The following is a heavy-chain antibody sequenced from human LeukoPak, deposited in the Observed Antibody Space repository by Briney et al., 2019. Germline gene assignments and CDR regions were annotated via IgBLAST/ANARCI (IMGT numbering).Heavy chain of an antibody. J-gene: IGHJ4*02. CDR1: GFTFSDYH. D-gene: IGHD5-24*01. Sequence: GGSLRLSCAASGFTFSDYHMSWIRQAPGKGLEWVSYISSSSSYTNYADSVKGRFTLSRDNSKNTLFLQMDSLRAEDTAVYYCAKVPGEKATIGWFDYWGKGILVTVSS. CDR2: ISSSSSYT. CDR3: AKVPGEKATIGWFDY. V-gene: IGHV3-11*05.